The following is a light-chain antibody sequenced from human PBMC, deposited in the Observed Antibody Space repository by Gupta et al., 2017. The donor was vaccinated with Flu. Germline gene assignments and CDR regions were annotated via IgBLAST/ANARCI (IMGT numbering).Light chain of an antibody. CDR1: QGITTY. V-gene: IGKV1-9*01. CDR3: LQLSSYPLT. Sequence: DIHLTQSPSFLSASVGDRVTITCRASQGITTYLAWYQQRPGKAPQLLIYGASTLQSGVPSRFSGSGSGTEFTLTISSLQPEDSATYYCLQLSSYPLTFGGGTKVEIK. J-gene: IGKJ4*01. CDR2: GAS.